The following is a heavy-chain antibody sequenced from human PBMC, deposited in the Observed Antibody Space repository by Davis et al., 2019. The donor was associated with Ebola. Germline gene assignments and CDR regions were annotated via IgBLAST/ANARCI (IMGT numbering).Heavy chain of an antibody. CDR1: GFTFSSYG. CDR2: IRYDGSNK. D-gene: IGHD2-15*01. Sequence: PGGSLRLSCAASGFTFSSYGMHWVRQAPGKGLEWVAFIRYDGSNKYYADSVKGRFTISRDNSKNTLYLQMNSLRAEDTAVYYCAKGLDIVVVITATPGGWGQGTLVTVSS. CDR3: AKGLDIVVVITATPGG. V-gene: IGHV3-30*02. J-gene: IGHJ4*02.